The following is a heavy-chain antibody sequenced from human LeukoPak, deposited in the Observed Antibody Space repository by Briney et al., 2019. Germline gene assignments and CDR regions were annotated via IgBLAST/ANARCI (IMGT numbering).Heavy chain of an antibody. CDR3: AREAVTAGQLYFDY. CDR2: IIPIFGTA. J-gene: IGHJ4*02. V-gene: IGHV1-69*13. CDR1: GGTFSSYA. D-gene: IGHD4-11*01. Sequence: ASVKVSCKASGGTFSSYAISWVRQAPGQGLEWMGGIIPIFGTANYAQKFQGRVTITADESTSTAYMELSSLRSEDTAVYYCAREAVTAGQLYFDYWGQGTLVTVSS.